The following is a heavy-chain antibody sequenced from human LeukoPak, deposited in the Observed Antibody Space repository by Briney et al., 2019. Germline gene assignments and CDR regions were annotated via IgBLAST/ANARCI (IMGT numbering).Heavy chain of an antibody. CDR1: GFTFRNHG. CDR2: ASTDEINQ. Sequence: GGSLRLSCAYSGFTFRNHGMHWVRQAPGKGLQWVAVASTDEINQWYTDSVKGRFIISRDNSRNTVILEINTLKTEDTAVYFCAAFITTKLDYWGQGILVTVSS. D-gene: IGHD3-22*01. CDR3: AAFITTKLDY. V-gene: IGHV3-30*03. J-gene: IGHJ4*02.